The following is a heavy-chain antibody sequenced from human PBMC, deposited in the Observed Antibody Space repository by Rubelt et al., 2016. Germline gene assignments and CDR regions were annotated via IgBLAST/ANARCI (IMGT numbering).Heavy chain of an antibody. J-gene: IGHJ4*02. CDR2: INYSGRT. CDR1: GGSFSGYY. CDR3: ARRGGQSSGFFDFDY. D-gene: IGHD3-22*01. Sequence: QVQLQQWGAGLLKPSETLSLTCAVYGGSFSGYYWSWIRQPPGKGLEWIGEINYSGRTNHNPSLKNRVTISVDTSKNQFSLKLNSVTAAVTAVYYCARRGGQSSGFFDFDYWGQGFLVTVSS. V-gene: IGHV4-34*01.